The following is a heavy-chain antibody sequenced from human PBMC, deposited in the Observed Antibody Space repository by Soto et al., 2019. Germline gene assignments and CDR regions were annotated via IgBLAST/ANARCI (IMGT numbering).Heavy chain of an antibody. V-gene: IGHV3-64D*08. CDR3: VSLWQWLVPAERYVGMDV. CDR2: ISSNGGST. Sequence: GGSLRLSCSASGFTFSSYAMHWVRQAPGKGLEYVSAISSNGGSTYYADSVKGRFTISRDNSKNTLYLQMSSLRAEDTAVYYCVSLWQWLVPAERYVGMDVWGQGTTVTVSS. CDR1: GFTFSSYA. J-gene: IGHJ6*02. D-gene: IGHD6-19*01.